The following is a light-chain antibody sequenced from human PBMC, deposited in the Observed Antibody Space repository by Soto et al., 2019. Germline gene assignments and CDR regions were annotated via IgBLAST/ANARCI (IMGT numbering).Light chain of an antibody. CDR2: KAS. CDR1: QTISSW. V-gene: IGKV1-5*03. CDR3: QHYNSYSEA. J-gene: IGKJ1*01. Sequence: TRSGSVGDRVTITCRASQTISSWLAWYQQKPGKAPKLLIYKASTLKSGVPSRFSGSGSGTEFTLTISSLQPDDFATYYCQHYNSYSEAFGQGTKVDIK.